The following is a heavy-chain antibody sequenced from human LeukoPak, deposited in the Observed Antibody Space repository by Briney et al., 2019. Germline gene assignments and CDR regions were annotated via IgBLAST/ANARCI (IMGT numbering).Heavy chain of an antibody. Sequence: GGSLRLSCVPSGITFSNSALSWVRQAPGKGLEWISYISTSNTIYYADSVSGRFTVSRDNAKNSLFLQMHSLRAEDTAIYYCARVAYYDFWSGLIPHTYYMDVWGKGTTVTVSS. J-gene: IGHJ6*03. CDR2: ISTSNTI. CDR1: GITFSNSA. D-gene: IGHD3-3*01. V-gene: IGHV3-69-1*01. CDR3: ARVAYYDFWSGLIPHTYYMDV.